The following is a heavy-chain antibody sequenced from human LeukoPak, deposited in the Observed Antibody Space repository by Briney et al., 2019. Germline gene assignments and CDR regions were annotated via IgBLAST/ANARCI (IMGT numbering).Heavy chain of an antibody. Sequence: GESLKISCKGSGYSLTSYWISWVRQMPGKGLEWMGRIDPSDSYTNYSPSFQGHVTISADKSISTAYLQWSSLKASDTAMYYCARGGDIVVVPAALTGAFDIWGQGTMVTVSS. CDR2: IDPSDSYT. J-gene: IGHJ3*02. CDR1: GYSLTSYW. V-gene: IGHV5-10-1*01. CDR3: ARGGDIVVVPAALTGAFDI. D-gene: IGHD2-2*01.